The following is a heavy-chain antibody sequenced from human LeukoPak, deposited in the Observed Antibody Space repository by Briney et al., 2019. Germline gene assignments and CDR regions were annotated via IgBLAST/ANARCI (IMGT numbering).Heavy chain of an antibody. Sequence: PGGSLRLSCEASGFTFSGSAMHWVRQAPGKGLEWVGRMRSKRNNYATGYTASVEGRFTISRDNHKNTLHLQMNSLRAEDTAIYYCAKEGGYSSTWYWGQGTLVTVSS. CDR3: AKEGGYSSTWY. J-gene: IGHJ4*02. CDR1: GFTFSGSA. V-gene: IGHV3-73*01. CDR2: MRSKRNNYAT. D-gene: IGHD6-13*01.